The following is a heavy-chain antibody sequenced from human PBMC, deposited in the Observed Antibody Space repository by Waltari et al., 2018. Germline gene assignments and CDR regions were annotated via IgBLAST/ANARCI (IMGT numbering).Heavy chain of an antibody. J-gene: IGHJ3*01. CDR3: ATYIGASVGTAAFDV. V-gene: IGHV4-39*01. CDR2: VSYSGTP. D-gene: IGHD5-12*01. CDR1: GVSITSNRHY. Sequence: QLQLQESGPRLVRPSETLSLICRVSGVSITSNRHYWAWIRQSPGKGLEWVGTVSYSGTPYISPSLKSRVSVSRDTSKNQVSLILGSVTAADMAVYYCATYIGASVGTAAFDVWGQGTMVTVSS.